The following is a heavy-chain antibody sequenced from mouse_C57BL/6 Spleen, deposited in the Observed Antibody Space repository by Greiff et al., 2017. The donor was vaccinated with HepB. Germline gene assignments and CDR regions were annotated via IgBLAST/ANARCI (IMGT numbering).Heavy chain of an antibody. Sequence: QVHVKQSGAELVKPGASVKLSCKASGYTFTSYWMHWVKQRPGQGLEWIGMIHPNSGSTNYNEKFKSKATLTVDKSSSTAYMQLSSLTSEDSAVYYCARDSSGPFAYWGQGTLVTVSA. V-gene: IGHV1-64*01. D-gene: IGHD3-2*02. CDR1: GYTFTSYW. CDR3: ARDSSGPFAY. CDR2: IHPNSGST. J-gene: IGHJ3*01.